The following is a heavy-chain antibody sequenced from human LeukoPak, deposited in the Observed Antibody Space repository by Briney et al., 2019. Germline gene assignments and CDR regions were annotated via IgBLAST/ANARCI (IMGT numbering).Heavy chain of an antibody. J-gene: IGHJ4*02. CDR1: GGSISSTSYY. CDR2: IYTTGST. V-gene: IGHV4-61*09. D-gene: IGHD3-22*01. Sequence: PSETLSLTCTVSGGSISSTSYYWSWIRQPAGKGLEWIGHIYTTGSTNYNPSLKSRVTISLDTSKNHFSLKLSSVTAADTAVYYCARDLDYYDDSGYQTYYFDYWGQGTLVTVSS. CDR3: ARDLDYYDDSGYQTYYFDY.